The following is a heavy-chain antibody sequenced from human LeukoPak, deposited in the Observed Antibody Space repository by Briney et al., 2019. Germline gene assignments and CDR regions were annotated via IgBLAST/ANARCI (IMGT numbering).Heavy chain of an antibody. Sequence: SSETLSLTCTVSGGSISSYYWSWIRQPPGKGLEWIAYIYYSGSTNYNPSLKSRVTISVDTSRNQFSLKLSSVTAADTAVYYCARRYGSGSSGTFDYWGQGTLVTVSS. CDR1: GGSISSYY. CDR2: IYYSGST. D-gene: IGHD3-10*01. CDR3: ARRYGSGSSGTFDY. J-gene: IGHJ4*02. V-gene: IGHV4-59*01.